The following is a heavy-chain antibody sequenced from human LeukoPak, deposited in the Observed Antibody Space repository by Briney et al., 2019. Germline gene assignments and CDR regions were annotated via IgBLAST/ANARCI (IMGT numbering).Heavy chain of an antibody. CDR3: ARDKSYDNDY. CDR2: IIPIFGTA. J-gene: IGHJ4*02. CDR1: GGTFSSYA. Sequence: GASVKVSCKASGGTFSSYAISWVRQAPGQGLEWMGGIIPIFGTANYAQKFQGRVTITADESTSTAYMELSSLRSDDTAVYYCARDKSYDNDYWGQGTLVTVSS. V-gene: IGHV1-69*13. D-gene: IGHD3-16*01.